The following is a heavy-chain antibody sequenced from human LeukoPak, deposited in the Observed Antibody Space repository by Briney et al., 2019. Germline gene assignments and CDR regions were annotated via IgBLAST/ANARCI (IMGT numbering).Heavy chain of an antibody. CDR1: GGSISGSY. D-gene: IGHD4-17*01. J-gene: IGHJ4*02. CDR2: MYNSGST. Sequence: SETLSLTCTVSGGSISGSYWRWIRQPPGKGLEWIAYMYNSGSTNYNLSLMISVTISIDTSNNQFSLTLSSTTAAYPALSSSPRGIESYGDYGYWGQETLVSVSS. CDR3: PRGIESYGDYGY. V-gene: IGHV4-59*01.